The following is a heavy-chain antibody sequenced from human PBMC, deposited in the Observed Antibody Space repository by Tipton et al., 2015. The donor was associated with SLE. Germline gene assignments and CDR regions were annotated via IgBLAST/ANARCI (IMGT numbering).Heavy chain of an antibody. J-gene: IGHJ4*02. CDR2: IRYDGSNK. CDR3: AKEADFWSGSYFDY. D-gene: IGHD3-3*01. CDR1: GFTFSRFA. V-gene: IGHV3-30*02. Sequence: SLRLSCAASGFTFSRFAMHWVRQAPGKGLEWVAFIRYDGSNKYYADSVKGRFTISRDNSKNTLYLQMNSLRAEDTAVYYCAKEADFWSGSYFDYWGQGTLVTVSS.